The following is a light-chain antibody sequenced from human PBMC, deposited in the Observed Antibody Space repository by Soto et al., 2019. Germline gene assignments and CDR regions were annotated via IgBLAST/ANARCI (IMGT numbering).Light chain of an antibody. J-gene: IGKJ4*01. CDR3: QQYNNWPLT. CDR1: QSVNSN. Sequence: EIVMTQSPATLSVSPGERATLSCRASQSVNSNLAWYQQEPGQGPRLLIYGASTRATGIPTRFSGSGSGTEFTLTISSLQSEDFAVYYCQQYNNWPLTFGGATKVEIK. CDR2: GAS. V-gene: IGKV3-15*01.